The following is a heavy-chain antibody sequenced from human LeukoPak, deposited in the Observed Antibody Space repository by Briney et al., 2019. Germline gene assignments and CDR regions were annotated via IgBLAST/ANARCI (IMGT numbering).Heavy chain of an antibody. CDR1: GYSIAGYY. V-gene: IGHV1-2*06. CDR3: ARGAYDYDASDI. D-gene: IGHD4-11*01. CDR2: LNPNYRDT. J-gene: IGHJ3*02. Sequence: GASVNVSCKNPGYSIAGYYIHWVRQAPGQGLEWMGRLNPNYRDTNFAERFQGRVTMTRDTTITTAFMEPNNLRSDDTAIYYCARGAYDYDASDIWGQGTMVTVSS.